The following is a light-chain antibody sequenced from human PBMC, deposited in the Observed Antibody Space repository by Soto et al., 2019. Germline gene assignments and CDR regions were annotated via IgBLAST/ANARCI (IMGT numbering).Light chain of an antibody. CDR3: QQRSVWPIT. J-gene: IGKJ5*01. Sequence: EVVLTQTPATLSVSPGERATLSFMASQSVGSNLAWYQQTPGQAPRLLIYAASTRATDIPARFSGSGSGTDFTLTISDLEPEDFAVYYCQQRSVWPITFGQGTRLEIK. CDR1: QSVGSN. V-gene: IGKV3-11*01. CDR2: AAS.